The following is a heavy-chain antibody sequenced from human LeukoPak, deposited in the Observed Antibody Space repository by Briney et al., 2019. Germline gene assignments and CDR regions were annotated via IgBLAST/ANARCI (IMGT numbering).Heavy chain of an antibody. CDR2: ISWNSGSI. Sequence: GGSLRLSCAASGFTFDDYAMHWVRQAPGKGLEWVSGISWNSGSIGYADSVKGRFTISRDNAKNSLYLQMNSLRAEDTALYYCAEDISSWYAAFDIWGQGTMVTVSS. V-gene: IGHV3-9*01. J-gene: IGHJ3*02. CDR1: GFTFDDYA. CDR3: AEDISSWYAAFDI. D-gene: IGHD6-13*01.